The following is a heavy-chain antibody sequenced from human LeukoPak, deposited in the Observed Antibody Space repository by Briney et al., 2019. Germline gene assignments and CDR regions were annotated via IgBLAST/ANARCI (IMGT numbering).Heavy chain of an antibody. CDR2: IYPADSDI. CDR3: ARQEYCSGASCYTWFDP. D-gene: IGHD2-15*01. J-gene: IGHJ5*02. V-gene: IGHV5-51*01. Sequence: GESLKISCKGSGFSINNYWIAWVRQMPGKGLEWMGIIYPADSDIRYSPSFQGQVTISADKSISTAYLQWNSLKASDTAMYYCARQEYCSGASCYTWFDPWGQGTLVTVSS. CDR1: GFSINNYW.